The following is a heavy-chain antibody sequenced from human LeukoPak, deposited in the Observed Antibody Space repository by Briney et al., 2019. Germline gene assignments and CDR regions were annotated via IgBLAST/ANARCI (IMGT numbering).Heavy chain of an antibody. D-gene: IGHD3-3*01. CDR3: VRWGGGSLLSGYDRLFDF. CDR1: GASIRSFY. V-gene: IGHV4-59*01. Sequence: PSGTLSLTCTVSGASIRSFYWSWIRLSPGGGVGWVGSIHVTVEGNYNPSLKRRVTLSPVTTKDQISLELNSVTAADTAVYYCVRWGGGSLLSGYDRLFDFWGQGTLVTVSS. CDR2: IHVTVEG. J-gene: IGHJ5*01.